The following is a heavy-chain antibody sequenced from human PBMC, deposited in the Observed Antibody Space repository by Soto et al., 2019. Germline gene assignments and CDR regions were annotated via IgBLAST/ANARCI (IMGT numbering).Heavy chain of an antibody. CDR2: IYYSGST. V-gene: IGHV4-39*01. Sequence: QLQLQESGPGLVKPSETLSLTCTVSGGSISSSSYYWGWIRQPPGKGLEWIGSIYYSGSTYYNPSLSSRVTISVDTSKNQFSLKLSSVTAADTAVYYCARRGYCSGGSCYPTPFDYWGQGTLVTVSS. J-gene: IGHJ4*02. D-gene: IGHD2-15*01. CDR1: GGSISSSSYY. CDR3: ARRGYCSGGSCYPTPFDY.